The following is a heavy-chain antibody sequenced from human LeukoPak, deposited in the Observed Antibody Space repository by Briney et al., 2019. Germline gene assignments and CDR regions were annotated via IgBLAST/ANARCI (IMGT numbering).Heavy chain of an antibody. CDR1: GCTVSRNY. V-gene: IGHV3-66*01. CDR3: ARGPHLERHGMDV. D-gene: IGHD1-1*01. J-gene: IGHJ6*02. Sequence: GGSLRLSCAASGCTVSRNYMSWVRQAPGKGLEWVSVISSGETTYYADSVKGRFAISRDSYNNTLYLQMNSLRAEDTAVYFCARGPHLERHGMDVWGQGTTVTVS. CDR2: ISSGETT.